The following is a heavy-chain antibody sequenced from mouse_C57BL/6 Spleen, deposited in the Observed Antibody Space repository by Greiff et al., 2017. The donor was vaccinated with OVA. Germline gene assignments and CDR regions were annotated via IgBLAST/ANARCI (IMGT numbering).Heavy chain of an antibody. V-gene: IGHV1-76*01. Sequence: QVHVKQSGAELVRPGASVKLSCKASGYTFTDYYINWVKQRPGQGLEWIARIYPGSGNTYYNEKFKGKATLTAEKSSSTAYMQLSSLTSEDSAVYFCARSGLPRYFDVWGTGTTVTVSS. J-gene: IGHJ1*03. CDR1: GYTFTDYY. D-gene: IGHD2-2*01. CDR2: IYPGSGNT. CDR3: ARSGLPRYFDV.